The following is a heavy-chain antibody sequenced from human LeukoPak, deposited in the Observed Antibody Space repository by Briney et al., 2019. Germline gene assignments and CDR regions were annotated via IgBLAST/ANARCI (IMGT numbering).Heavy chain of an antibody. CDR2: IYYSGST. V-gene: IGHV4-59*08. CDR3: ARQGQQLVRIASDI. J-gene: IGHJ3*02. CDR1: GGSISSYY. Sequence: SETLSLTCTVSGGSISSYYWSWIRQPPGKGLEWIGYIYYSGSTNYNPSLKSRVTISVDTSKNQFSLKLSSVTAADTAVYYCARQGQQLVRIASDIWGQGTVVTVSS. D-gene: IGHD6-13*01.